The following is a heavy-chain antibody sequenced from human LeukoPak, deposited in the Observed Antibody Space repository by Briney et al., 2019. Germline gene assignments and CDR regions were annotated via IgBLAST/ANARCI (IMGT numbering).Heavy chain of an antibody. J-gene: IGHJ6*02. CDR3: ARDHCVSSGCYEDYYYGMDV. V-gene: IGHV1-2*02. Sequence: ASVKVSCKASGYPFTGYYMQWVRQAPGQGLEWMGWINPNRGVTNYAQKFQGRVTMTRDTSISTAYMELSRLRSDDTAVYFCARDHCVSSGCYEDYYYGMDVWGRGTTVTVSS. CDR2: INPNRGVT. CDR1: GYPFTGYY. D-gene: IGHD2-2*01.